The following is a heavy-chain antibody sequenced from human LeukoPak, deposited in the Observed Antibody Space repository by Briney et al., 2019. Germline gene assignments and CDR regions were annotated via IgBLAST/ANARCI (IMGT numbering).Heavy chain of an antibody. V-gene: IGHV2-5*02. D-gene: IGHD6-19*01. CDR1: GFSLSTSGVG. CDR2: IYWDDDK. Sequence: SGPTLVEPTQTLTLTCTFSGFSLSTSGVGVGWIRQPPGKALEWLVLIYWDDDKRYSPSLKSRLTITKDTSKNQVVLTMTNMDPVDTATYYCANRHIGISSVGSGWDQGIYDYWGQGTLVTVS. J-gene: IGHJ4*02. CDR3: ANRHIGISSVGSGWDQGIYDY.